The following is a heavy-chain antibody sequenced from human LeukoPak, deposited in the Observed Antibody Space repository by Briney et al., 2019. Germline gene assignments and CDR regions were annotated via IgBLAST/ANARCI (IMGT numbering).Heavy chain of an antibody. V-gene: IGHV3-74*01. CDR1: GFTFSSYW. J-gene: IGHJ4*02. Sequence: GGSLRLSCAASGFTFSSYWMHWVRQVPGKGLVWVSHINSDGSSTSYADSVKGRLTISRDNAKNTLYLQMNSLRAEDTAVYFCARDKVYYGSGTYGYWGQGTLVTVSS. D-gene: IGHD3-10*01. CDR3: ARDKVYYGSGTYGY. CDR2: INSDGSST.